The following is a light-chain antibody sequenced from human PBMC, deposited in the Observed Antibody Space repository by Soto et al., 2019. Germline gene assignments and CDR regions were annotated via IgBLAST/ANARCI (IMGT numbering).Light chain of an antibody. CDR3: QQYGSSPRT. Sequence: EIVLTQSPGTQSSSADEKAVLSCXXSQSVSSSYLAWYEQKPGQAPRLLIYGASSRATGIPDRFSGSGSGTDFTLTISRLEPEDFAVYYCQQYGSSPRTFGQGTKVDIK. J-gene: IGKJ1*01. CDR2: GAS. CDR1: QSVSSSY. V-gene: IGKV3-20*01.